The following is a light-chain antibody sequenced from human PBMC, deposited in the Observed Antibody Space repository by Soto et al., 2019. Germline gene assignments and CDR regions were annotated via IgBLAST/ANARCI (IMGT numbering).Light chain of an antibody. J-gene: IGKJ1*01. CDR1: QSVSSY. V-gene: IGKV3-20*01. CDR2: GAS. Sequence: EIVLTQYPGTLSLSPGERYTLSCMASQSVSSYLAWYQQKPGQAPRLLIYGASSRATGIPDRFSGSGSGTDFILTIDRLEPEDFALYFCQQYDGSSWTVGQVTKVEIK. CDR3: QQYDGSSWT.